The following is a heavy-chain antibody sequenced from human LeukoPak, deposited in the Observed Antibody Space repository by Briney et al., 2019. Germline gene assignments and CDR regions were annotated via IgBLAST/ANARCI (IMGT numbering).Heavy chain of an antibody. J-gene: IGHJ5*02. D-gene: IGHD1-26*01. CDR3: ARDSEPFTEYTNSGSYSSWFDP. V-gene: IGHV3-30-3*01. CDR2: ISYDGSNK. Sequence: GRSLRLSCAASGFTFSSYAMHWVRQAPGKGLEWVAVISYDGSNKYYADSVKGRFTISRDNSKNTLYLQMNSLRAEDTAVYYCARDSEPFTEYTNSGSYSSWFDPWGQGTLVTVSS. CDR1: GFTFSSYA.